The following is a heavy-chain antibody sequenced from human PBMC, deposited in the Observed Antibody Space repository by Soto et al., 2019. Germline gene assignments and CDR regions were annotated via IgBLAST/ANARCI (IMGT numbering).Heavy chain of an antibody. V-gene: IGHV3-74*01. J-gene: IGHJ3*02. CDR2: INSDGSST. CDR1: GFTFSSYW. D-gene: IGHD3-3*01. CDR3: AREGGVAVGAFDI. Sequence: GGSLRLSCAASGFTFSSYWMHWVRQAPGKGLVWVSRINSDGSSTSYADSVKGRFTISRDNAKNTLYLQMNSLRAEDTAVYCCAREGGVAVGAFDIWGQGTVVTVSS.